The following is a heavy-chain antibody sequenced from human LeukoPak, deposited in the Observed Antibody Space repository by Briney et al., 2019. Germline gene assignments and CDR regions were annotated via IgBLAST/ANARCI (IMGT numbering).Heavy chain of an antibody. Sequence: GGSLRLSCAASGFTFSSYSMNWVRQAPGKGLEWVAYISFSSCTIYYAGSVRGGFTISRDNAQNSLYLQMNSLRAEDTAVYHCARGGYESSGYYSGAGARADYWGQGTLVSVCS. CDR2: ISFSSCTI. CDR3: ARGGYESSGYYSGAGARADY. J-gene: IGHJ4*02. V-gene: IGHV3-48*01. CDR1: GFTFSSYS. D-gene: IGHD3-22*01.